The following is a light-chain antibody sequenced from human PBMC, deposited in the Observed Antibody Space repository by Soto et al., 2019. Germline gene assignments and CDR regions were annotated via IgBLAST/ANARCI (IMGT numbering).Light chain of an antibody. CDR1: SSNIGNNY. V-gene: IGLV1-51*01. CDR2: DNN. Sequence: QSVLTQPPSVSAAPGQKVTISCSGSSSNIGNNYVSWYQQLPGTAPKLLIFDNNERPSGIPDRFSGSKSGTSATLGITGLQTGDEADYSCATWDSSLSAVVFGGGTKVTVL. J-gene: IGLJ3*02. CDR3: ATWDSSLSAVV.